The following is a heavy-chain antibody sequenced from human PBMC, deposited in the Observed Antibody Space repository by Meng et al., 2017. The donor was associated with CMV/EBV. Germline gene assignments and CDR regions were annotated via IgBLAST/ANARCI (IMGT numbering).Heavy chain of an antibody. J-gene: IGHJ4*02. CDR2: IYPGDSDI. CDR3: ARQPYYYDSSGYYRGDFDY. D-gene: IGHD3-22*01. V-gene: IGHV5-51*01. Sequence: GESLKISCKGSGYSFTSYWIGWVRQMPGKGLEWMGIIYPGDSDIRYSPSFQGQVTISAGKSISTAYLQWSSLKASDTAMYYWARQPYYYDSSGYYRGDFDYWGQGTLVTVSS. CDR1: GYSFTSYW.